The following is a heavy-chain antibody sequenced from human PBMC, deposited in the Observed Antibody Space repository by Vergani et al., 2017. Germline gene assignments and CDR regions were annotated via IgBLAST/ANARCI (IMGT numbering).Heavy chain of an antibody. V-gene: IGHV5-51*01. CDR2: IYPGDSDT. Sequence: EVQLVQSGAEVKKPGESLKISCKGSGYSFTSYWIGWVRQMPGKGLEWMGIIYPGDSDTSYSPSFQGQVTISADKSISTAYLQWSSLKASDTAMYYCGRHRRPRDYYDSSGYDDAFDVWGQGTMVTVSS. CDR1: GYSFTSYW. J-gene: IGHJ3*01. CDR3: GRHRRPRDYYDSSGYDDAFDV. D-gene: IGHD3-22*01.